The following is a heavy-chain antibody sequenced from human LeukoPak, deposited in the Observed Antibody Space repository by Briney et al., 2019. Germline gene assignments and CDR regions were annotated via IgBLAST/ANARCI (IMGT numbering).Heavy chain of an antibody. Sequence: SETLSLTCTVSGGAISSGDYYWSWIRQHPGKGLEWIGYIYYSGSTYYNPSLKSRVTISVDTSKNQFSLKLSSVTAADTAVYYCASAGKRTYYFDYWGQGTLVTVSS. J-gene: IGHJ4*02. CDR3: ASAGKRTYYFDY. CDR1: GGAISSGDYY. V-gene: IGHV4-31*03. CDR2: IYYSGST. D-gene: IGHD6-13*01.